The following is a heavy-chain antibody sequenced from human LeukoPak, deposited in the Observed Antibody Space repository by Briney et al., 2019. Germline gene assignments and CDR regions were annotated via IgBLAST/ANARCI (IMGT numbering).Heavy chain of an antibody. CDR1: GFTFSSYW. D-gene: IGHD5-12*01. J-gene: IGHJ4*02. CDR2: INSDGSST. V-gene: IGHV3-74*01. CDR3: AREESSGSNYFDY. Sequence: GGSLRLSCAASGFTFSSYWMHWVRQAPGKGLVWVSRINSDGSSTSYADSVKGRFTISRDNAKNTLYLQMNSLRAEDTAVYYCAREESSGSNYFDYWGQGTLVTVSS.